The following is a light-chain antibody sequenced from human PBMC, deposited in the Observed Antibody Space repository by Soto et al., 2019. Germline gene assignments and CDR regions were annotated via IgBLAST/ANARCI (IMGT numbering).Light chain of an antibody. J-gene: IGKJ2*01. Sequence: EIVLTQSPGTLSLSPGERATLSCRASHSVSSSYLAWYQQNPGQAPRLLIYGASSRATGIPDRFSGSGSGTDFTLNISRLEPEDFAVYYCQQYGSSPPYTFGQGTKLEIK. CDR2: GAS. CDR3: QQYGSSPPYT. CDR1: HSVSSSY. V-gene: IGKV3-20*01.